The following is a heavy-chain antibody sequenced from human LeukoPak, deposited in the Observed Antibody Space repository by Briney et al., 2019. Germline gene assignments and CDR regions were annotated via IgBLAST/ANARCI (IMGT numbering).Heavy chain of an antibody. J-gene: IGHJ4*02. V-gene: IGHV3-11*04. D-gene: IGHD6-19*01. CDR2: IDPSG. CDR1: GFTFSDYY. CDR3: ARAGRSGWIGPFDY. Sequence: GGSLRLSCVASGFTFSDYYMSWIRQSPEKGLERVSYIDPSGSYADSVKGRFTISRDNAKNSLYLRMNALRAEDTAVYYCARAGRSGWIGPFDYWGQGTLVTVSS.